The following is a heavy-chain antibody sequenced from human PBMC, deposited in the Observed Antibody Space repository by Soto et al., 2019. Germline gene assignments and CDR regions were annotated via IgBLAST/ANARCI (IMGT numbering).Heavy chain of an antibody. CDR3: ARVDDSSGYYLDY. Sequence: PSETLSLTCTVSGGSISSYYWSLIRQPPGKGLEWIGYIYNSGSTDYNPSLKSRVTISVDTSKNQFSLKLSSVTAADTAVYYCARVDDSSGYYLDYWGQGTMVTVSS. CDR1: GGSISSYY. D-gene: IGHD3-22*01. V-gene: IGHV4-59*01. J-gene: IGHJ4*02. CDR2: IYNSGST.